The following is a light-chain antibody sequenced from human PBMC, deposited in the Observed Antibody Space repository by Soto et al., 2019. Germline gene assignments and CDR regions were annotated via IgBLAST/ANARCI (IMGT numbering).Light chain of an antibody. V-gene: IGKV3-20*01. J-gene: IGKJ2*01. CDR3: QQYGSSPYT. Sequence: EIVLTQSPGTLSLSPGERATLSCRASQSVSSSYFAWYQQKPGQAPRLLIYGASSRATGIPDRFSGSGSGTDFTLIISRLEHEDFAVYYCQQYGSSPYTFGQGTKLEIK. CDR2: GAS. CDR1: QSVSSSY.